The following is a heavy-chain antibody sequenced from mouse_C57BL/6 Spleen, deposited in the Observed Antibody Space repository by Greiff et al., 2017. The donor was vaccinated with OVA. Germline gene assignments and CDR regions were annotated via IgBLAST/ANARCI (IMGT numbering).Heavy chain of an antibody. V-gene: IGHV1-64*01. CDR1: GYTFTSYW. J-gene: IGHJ2*01. CDR2: IHPNSGST. D-gene: IGHD4-1*01. CDR3: ARQGLGRGDY. Sequence: VQLQQPGAELVKPGASVKLSCKASGYTFTSYWMHWVKQRPGQGLEWIGMIHPNSGSTNYNEKFKSKATLTVYKSSSTAYMQLSSLTSEDSAVYYCARQGLGRGDYWGQGTTLTVSS.